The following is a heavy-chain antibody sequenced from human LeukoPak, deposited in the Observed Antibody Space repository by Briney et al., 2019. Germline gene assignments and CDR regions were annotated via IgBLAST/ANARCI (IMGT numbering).Heavy chain of an antibody. Sequence: ASVKVSCKASGYTFTSYGISWVRQAPGQGLEWMGWISAYNGNTNYAQKLQGRVTITTDTSTSTAYLELRSLRSDATAVYYCARDQVSELLTSHAFGIWGQGTMVTVSS. J-gene: IGHJ3*02. CDR3: ARDQVSELLTSHAFGI. CDR1: GYTFTSYG. V-gene: IGHV1-18*01. D-gene: IGHD1-26*01. CDR2: ISAYNGNT.